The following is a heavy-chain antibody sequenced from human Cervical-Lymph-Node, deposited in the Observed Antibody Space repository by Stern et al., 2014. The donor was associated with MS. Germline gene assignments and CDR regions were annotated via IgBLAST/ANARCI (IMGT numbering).Heavy chain of an antibody. CDR3: ARDTAALIDY. V-gene: IGHV3-21*01. CDR1: GFTFNNYD. J-gene: IGHJ4*02. D-gene: IGHD6-13*01. CDR2: ISSSSSDI. Sequence: VQLVESGGGLVKPGGSLRLSCAVSGFTFNNYDMNWVRQAPGKGLEWVSSISSSSSDIDYADSVKGRFTISRDNSKNTLFLQMDSLRLEDTAVYYCARDTAALIDYWGQGTLVTVSA.